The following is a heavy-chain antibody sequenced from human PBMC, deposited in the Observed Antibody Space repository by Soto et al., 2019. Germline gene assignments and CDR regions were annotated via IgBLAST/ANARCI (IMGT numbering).Heavy chain of an antibody. Sequence: SETLSLTCTVSGGSISSYYWSWIRQPPGKGLEWIGYIYYSGSTNYNPSLKSRVTISVDKSKNQFSLKLSSVTAADTAVYYCARMGEYVDYVIGQSYYMDVWGKGTTVTVSS. CDR2: IYYSGST. CDR3: ARMGEYVDYVIGQSYYMDV. V-gene: IGHV4-59*08. D-gene: IGHD4-17*01. CDR1: GGSISSYY. J-gene: IGHJ6*03.